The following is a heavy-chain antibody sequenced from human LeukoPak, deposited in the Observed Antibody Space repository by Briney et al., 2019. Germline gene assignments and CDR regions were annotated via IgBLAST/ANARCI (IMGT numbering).Heavy chain of an antibody. CDR3: ARAIAAAEDY. D-gene: IGHD6-13*01. CDR2: ISGSSSTI. CDR1: GFTFDDYG. Sequence: GGSLRLSCAASGFTFDDYGMSWVRQAPGKGLEWVSYISGSSSTIYYADSVKGRFTISRDNAKNSVHLQMNSLRAEDTAVYYCARAIAAAEDYWGQGTLVTVSS. V-gene: IGHV3-48*01. J-gene: IGHJ4*02.